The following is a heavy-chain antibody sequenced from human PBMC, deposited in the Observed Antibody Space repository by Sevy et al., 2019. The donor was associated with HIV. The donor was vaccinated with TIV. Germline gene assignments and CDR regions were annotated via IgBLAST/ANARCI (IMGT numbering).Heavy chain of an antibody. V-gene: IGHV3-21*01. CDR2: ISGISNYI. CDR3: ARGVQIYDAFDI. CDR1: GFTFSSYS. Sequence: GGSVRLSCAASGFTFSSYSMNWVRQAPGKGLEWVSSISGISNYIYYADSVKGRFSISRDNAKNSLYLQMNSLRVEDTAVYYCARGVQIYDAFDIWGQGTMVTVSS. D-gene: IGHD6-6*01. J-gene: IGHJ3*02.